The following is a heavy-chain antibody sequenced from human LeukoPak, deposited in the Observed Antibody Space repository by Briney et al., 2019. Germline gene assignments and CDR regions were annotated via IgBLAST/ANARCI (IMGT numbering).Heavy chain of an antibody. CDR3: ARGRAAAGKLDY. CDR1: GGSISSYY. J-gene: IGHJ4*02. Sequence: SETLSLTCTVSGGSISSYYWSWIRQPARKGLEWIGRIYTSGSTNYNPSLKSRVTMSVDTSKNQFSLKLSSVTAADTAVYYCARGRAAAGKLDYWGQGTLVTVSS. D-gene: IGHD6-13*01. V-gene: IGHV4-4*07. CDR2: IYTSGST.